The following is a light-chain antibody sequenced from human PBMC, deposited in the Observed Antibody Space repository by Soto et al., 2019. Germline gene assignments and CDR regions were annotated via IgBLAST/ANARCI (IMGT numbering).Light chain of an antibody. CDR2: GNS. J-gene: IGLJ1*01. CDR1: SSNIGAGYD. CDR3: QSYDSSLSGSYV. Sequence: QSVLTQPPSLSGAPGERVTLSCTGSSSNIGAGYDVHWYQQLPGTAPKLLIYGNSNRPSGVPDRFSGSKSGTSASLAITGLQAEDEADYYCQSYDSSLSGSYVFGTGTKLTVL. V-gene: IGLV1-40*01.